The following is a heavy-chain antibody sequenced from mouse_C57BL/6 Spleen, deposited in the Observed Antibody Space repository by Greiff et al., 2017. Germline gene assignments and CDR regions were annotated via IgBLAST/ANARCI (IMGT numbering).Heavy chain of an antibody. D-gene: IGHD1-1*01. J-gene: IGHJ1*03. CDR3: ARTYGSRWYFDV. V-gene: IGHV1-55*01. CDR2: IYPGSGST. Sequence: QVQLQQPGAELVKPGASVKMSCKASGYTFTSYWITWVKQRPGQGLEWIGDIYPGSGSTNYNEKFKSKATLTVDTSSSTAYMQLSSLTSEDSAVYYCARTYGSRWYFDVWGTGTTVTVSS. CDR1: GYTFTSYW.